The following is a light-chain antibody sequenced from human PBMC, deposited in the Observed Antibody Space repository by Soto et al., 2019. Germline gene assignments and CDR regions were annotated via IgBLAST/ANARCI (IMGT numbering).Light chain of an antibody. J-gene: IGLJ2*01. CDR2: EDN. CDR1: RGSIASNY. V-gene: IGLV6-57*04. CDR3: QSYDSSNQNVV. Sequence: NFMLTQPHSVSESPGKTVTISCTRSRGSIASNYVQWYQQRPGSAPTTVIYEDNQRPSGVPDRFSGSIDSSSNSASLTISGLKTEDEADYYCQSYDSSNQNVVFGGGTKLTVL.